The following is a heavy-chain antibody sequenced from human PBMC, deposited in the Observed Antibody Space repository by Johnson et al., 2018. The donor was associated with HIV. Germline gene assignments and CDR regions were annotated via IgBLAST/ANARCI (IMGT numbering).Heavy chain of an antibody. CDR3: ARDRVPAAIGLAYRGAFDI. Sequence: QVLLVESGGGLVKPGGSLRLSCAASGFTFSSYAMHWVRQAPGKGLEWVAVISYDGSNKYYADSVKGRFTISRDNSKNTLYLQMNSLRAEDTAVYYCARDRVPAAIGLAYRGAFDIWGQGTMVTVSS. D-gene: IGHD2-2*02. J-gene: IGHJ3*02. CDR1: GFTFSSYA. CDR2: ISYDGSNK. V-gene: IGHV3-30*04.